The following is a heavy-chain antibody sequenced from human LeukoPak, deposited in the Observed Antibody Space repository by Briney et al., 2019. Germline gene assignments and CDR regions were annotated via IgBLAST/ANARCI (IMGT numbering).Heavy chain of an antibody. CDR1: GFIFSNYW. D-gene: IGHD3-10*01. V-gene: IGHV3-7*01. CDR3: ARDVSGGY. J-gene: IGHJ4*02. CDR2: IKKDGSEK. Sequence: GGSLRLSCGASGFIFSNYWMSWVRQAPGKGLEWVANIKKDGSEKYYVDSVKGRFTISRDNAKNSLYLQMNSLGAEDTAVYYCARDVSGGYWGQGTLVTVSS.